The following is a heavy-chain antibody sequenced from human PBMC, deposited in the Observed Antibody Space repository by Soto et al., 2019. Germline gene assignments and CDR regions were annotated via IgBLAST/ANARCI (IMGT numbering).Heavy chain of an antibody. CDR1: GDSVSSNSAA. CDR3: DRVSLLGAVGTLLAAYYFDD. Sequence: SQTLSLTCAISGDSVSSNSAAWNWIRQSPSRGLEWLGRTYYRSKWYNDYAVSVKSRITINPNTSKNQFSLQLNSVTPEDTAVYYCDRVSLLGAVGTLLAAYYFDDWGPGTLVNVSS. V-gene: IGHV6-1*01. J-gene: IGHJ4*02. D-gene: IGHD6-13*01. CDR2: TYYRSKWYN.